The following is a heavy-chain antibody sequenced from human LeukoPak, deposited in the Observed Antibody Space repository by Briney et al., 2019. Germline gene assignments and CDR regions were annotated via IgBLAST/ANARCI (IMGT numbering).Heavy chain of an antibody. Sequence: ASVKVSCKASGYTFTSYGISWVRQAPGQGLEWMGWISAYNGNTNYAQKLQGRVTMTTDTSTSTAYMELRSLRSDDTAVYYCARDNYDILTGYPEPTNFDYWGQGTLVTVSS. J-gene: IGHJ4*02. CDR2: ISAYNGNT. CDR3: ARDNYDILTGYPEPTNFDY. D-gene: IGHD3-9*01. CDR1: GYTFTSYG. V-gene: IGHV1-18*01.